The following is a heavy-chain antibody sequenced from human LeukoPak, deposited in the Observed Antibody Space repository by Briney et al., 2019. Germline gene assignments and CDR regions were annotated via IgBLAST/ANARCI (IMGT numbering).Heavy chain of an antibody. CDR2: ISYDGSNK. Sequence: GRSLRLSCAASGFTFSSYAMHRVRQAPGKGLEWVAVISYDGSNKYYADSVKGRFTISRDNSKNTLYLQMNSLRAEDTAVYYCARDPLAVATHFDYWGQGTLVTVSS. V-gene: IGHV3-30-3*01. CDR3: ARDPLAVATHFDY. D-gene: IGHD6-19*01. CDR1: GFTFSSYA. J-gene: IGHJ4*02.